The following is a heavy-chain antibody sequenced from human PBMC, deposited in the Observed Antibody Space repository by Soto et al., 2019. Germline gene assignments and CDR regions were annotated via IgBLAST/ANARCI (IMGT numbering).Heavy chain of an antibody. Sequence: GGSLRLSFAASGFTFSSYAMSWVRQAPGKGLEWVSAISGSGGSTYYADSVKGRFTISRDNSKNTLYLQMNSLRAEDTAVYYCAKGGGNPTIFGVVITTFDYWGQGTLVTVSS. V-gene: IGHV3-23*01. CDR3: AKGGGNPTIFGVVITTFDY. D-gene: IGHD3-3*01. CDR2: ISGSGGST. J-gene: IGHJ4*02. CDR1: GFTFSSYA.